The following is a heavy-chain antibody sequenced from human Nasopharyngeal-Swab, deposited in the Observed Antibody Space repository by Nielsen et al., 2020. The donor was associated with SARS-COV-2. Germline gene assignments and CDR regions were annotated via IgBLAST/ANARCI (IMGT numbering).Heavy chain of an antibody. D-gene: IGHD4-17*01. CDR3: ARDPTVTTDYYYYYYMDV. CDR2: INAGNGNT. Sequence: WVRQAPGQRLEWMGWINAGNGNTKYSQKFQGRVIITRDTSASTAYMELSSLRSEDTAVYYCARDPTVTTDYYYYYYMDVWGKGTTVTVSS. V-gene: IGHV1-3*01. J-gene: IGHJ6*03.